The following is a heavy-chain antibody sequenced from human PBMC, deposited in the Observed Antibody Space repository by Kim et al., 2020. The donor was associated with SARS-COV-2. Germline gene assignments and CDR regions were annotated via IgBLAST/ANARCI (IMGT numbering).Heavy chain of an antibody. CDR2: INTGNGDT. Sequence: ASVKVSCKASGYTLSDFAIHWVRQAPGQGLEWMAWINTGNGDTKSSQKFQGSVTIARDTVTSTVYMELSSLTSEDTAVYYCAGGSMATYDYWGQGTLVPVSS. J-gene: IGHJ4*02. CDR3: AGGSMATYDY. CDR1: GYTLSDFA. D-gene: IGHD2-8*01. V-gene: IGHV1-3*04.